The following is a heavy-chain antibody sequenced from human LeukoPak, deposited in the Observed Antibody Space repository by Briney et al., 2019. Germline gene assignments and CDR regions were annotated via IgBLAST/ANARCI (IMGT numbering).Heavy chain of an antibody. CDR3: ARHRYGDVYYFDL. Sequence: PSETLSLTCTVSGDSIGSYYWSCIRQPTGKGLEWIGYVYYTGSTNYNPSLKSRVTISVDTSKNQFSLRVKSVTAADTAVYYCARHRYGDVYYFDLWGPGTLVTVSS. D-gene: IGHD3-16*01. CDR1: GDSIGSYY. J-gene: IGHJ4*02. CDR2: VYYTGST. V-gene: IGHV4-59*08.